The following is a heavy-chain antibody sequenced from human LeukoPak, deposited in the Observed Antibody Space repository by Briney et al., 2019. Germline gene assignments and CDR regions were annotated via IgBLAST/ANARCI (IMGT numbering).Heavy chain of an antibody. V-gene: IGHV1-2*02. Sequence: GASVKVSCKASGYIFTAYYMHWVRQAPGQGLEWMGWINPNSGGTNYAQKFQGRVTMTRDTSISTAYMELSRLRSDDTAVYYCARVDSSSWYNEPNLLSYWGQGTLVTVSS. CDR1: GYIFTAYY. CDR3: ARVDSSSWYNEPNLLSY. CDR2: INPNSGGT. D-gene: IGHD6-13*01. J-gene: IGHJ4*02.